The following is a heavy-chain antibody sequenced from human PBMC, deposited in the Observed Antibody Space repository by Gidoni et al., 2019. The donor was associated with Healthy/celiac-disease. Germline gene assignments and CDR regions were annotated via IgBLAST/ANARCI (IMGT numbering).Heavy chain of an antibody. Sequence: EVQLLESGGGLVEPGGPLRLSCADSGFTFSSYAMRWVRQASGKGLEWVSAISGSGGSTYYADSVKGRFTISRDNSKNTLYLQMNSLRAEDTAVYYCAKIGSSWSPFDYWGQGTLVTVSS. J-gene: IGHJ4*02. CDR1: GFTFSSYA. D-gene: IGHD6-13*01. V-gene: IGHV3-23*01. CDR3: AKIGSSWSPFDY. CDR2: ISGSGGST.